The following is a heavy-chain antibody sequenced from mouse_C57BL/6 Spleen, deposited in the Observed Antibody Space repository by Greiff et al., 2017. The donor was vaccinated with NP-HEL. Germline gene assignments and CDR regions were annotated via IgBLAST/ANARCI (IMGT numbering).Heavy chain of an antibody. CDR2: IDPSDSET. Sequence: QVQLQQPGAELVRPGSSVKLSCKASGYTFTSYWMHWVKQRPIQGLEWIGNIDPSDSETHYNQKFKDKATLTVDKSSSTAYMQLSSLTSEDSAVYYCAREEGIYYFFDYWGQGTTLTVSS. D-gene: IGHD1-1*01. CDR3: AREEGIYYFFDY. J-gene: IGHJ2*01. V-gene: IGHV1-52*01. CDR1: GYTFTSYW.